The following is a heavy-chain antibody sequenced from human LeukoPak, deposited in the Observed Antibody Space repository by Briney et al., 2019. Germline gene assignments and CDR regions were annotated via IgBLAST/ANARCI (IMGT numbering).Heavy chain of an antibody. CDR3: ARGDRSGDFGYYFDY. Sequence: SETLSLTCTVSGGSISSYYWSWIRQPAGKGLEWIGRIYTSGSTNYNPSLKNRVTISVHTSKNQFSLKVNSVTAADTAVYYCARGDRSGDFGYYFDYWGQGTLVTVSS. CDR1: GGSISSYY. D-gene: IGHD3-10*01. J-gene: IGHJ4*02. V-gene: IGHV4-4*07. CDR2: IYTSGST.